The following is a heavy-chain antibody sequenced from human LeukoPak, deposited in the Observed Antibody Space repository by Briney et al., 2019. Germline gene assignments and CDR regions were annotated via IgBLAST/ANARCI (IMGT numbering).Heavy chain of an antibody. CDR2: IRSKANNYAT. CDR3: TSPDTSGYH. CDR1: GFIFSPSA. V-gene: IGHV3-73*01. D-gene: IGHD3-22*01. J-gene: IGHJ4*02. Sequence: GESLKISCAASGFIFSPSAIHWVRQASGKGLEWVGHIRSKANNYATAYAASVKGRFTISRDDSKNTAYLQMNSLEIEDTAVYYCTSPDTSGYHWGQGTLVTVSS.